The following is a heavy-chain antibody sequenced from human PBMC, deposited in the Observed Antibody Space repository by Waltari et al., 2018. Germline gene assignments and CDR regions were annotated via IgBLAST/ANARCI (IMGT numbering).Heavy chain of an antibody. CDR1: GYSISSGYY. J-gene: IGHJ4*02. CDR2: IYHRGTT. V-gene: IGHV4-38-2*02. CDR3: ARVPSNYGDHVLFDY. D-gene: IGHD4-17*01. Sequence: QVQLQESGPGLVRPSETLSLTCTVSGYSISSGYYWGWIRQPPGKGLEWIGTIYHRGTTRYGPSLKGRVTMSVDTSKNQFSLKLSSVTAADTAVYYCARVPSNYGDHVLFDYWGQGTLVTVSS.